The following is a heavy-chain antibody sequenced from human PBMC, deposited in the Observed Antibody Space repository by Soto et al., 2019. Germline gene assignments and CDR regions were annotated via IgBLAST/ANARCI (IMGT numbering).Heavy chain of an antibody. CDR2: ISDRGAI. CDR3: ARGRHWFGP. CDR1: GISITSSY. J-gene: IGHJ5*02. Sequence: SETLSLTCTVSGISITSSYWNWFRQSPGKGLEWIGQISDRGAINYNPPLESRVTISTDTSNNQVSLTLTAVDTADTAIYYCARGRHWFGPWGQGTLVTAPQ. V-gene: IGHV4-59*01.